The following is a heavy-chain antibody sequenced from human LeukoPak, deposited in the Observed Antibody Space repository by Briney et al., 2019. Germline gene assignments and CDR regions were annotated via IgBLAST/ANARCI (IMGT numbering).Heavy chain of an antibody. V-gene: IGHV4-59*08. CDR1: GGSISSYY. J-gene: IGHJ4*02. Sequence: SETLSLTCTVSGGSISSYYWSWIRQPPGKGLEWNGYIYYSGSTNYNPPLKSRVTISVDTSKNQFSLKLSSVTAADTAVYYWARRANFDWLYHFDYWGQGTLVTVSS. D-gene: IGHD3-9*01. CDR2: IYYSGST. CDR3: ARRANFDWLYHFDY.